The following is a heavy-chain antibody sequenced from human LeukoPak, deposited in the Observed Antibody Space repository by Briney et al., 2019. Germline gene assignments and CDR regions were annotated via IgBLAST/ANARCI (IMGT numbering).Heavy chain of an antibody. Sequence: SETLSLTCAVSGASITSYYWSWIRQPPGKGLEWIGYVYYSGTTNYNPSVKSRVTISIDTSKNQLSLKLTSVTVADTAVYYCARSYDYVWGHWGQGTLVTVSS. CDR2: VYYSGTT. D-gene: IGHD3-16*01. CDR3: ARSYDYVWGH. CDR1: GASITSYY. V-gene: IGHV4-59*01. J-gene: IGHJ1*01.